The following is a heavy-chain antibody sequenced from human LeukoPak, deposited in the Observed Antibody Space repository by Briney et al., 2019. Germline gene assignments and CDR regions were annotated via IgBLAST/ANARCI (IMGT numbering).Heavy chain of an antibody. D-gene: IGHD3-22*01. J-gene: IGHJ6*02. CDR3: AKDRYYYDSGGYYYRDYYGMDV. CDR1: GFTFSSYG. Sequence: PGGSLRLSCAASGFTFSSYGMHWVRQAPGKGLEWVAVISYDGSNKYYADSVKGRFTISRDNSKNTLYLQMNSLRAEDTAVYYCAKDRYYYDSGGYYYRDYYGMDVWGQGTTVTVSS. V-gene: IGHV3-30*18. CDR2: ISYDGSNK.